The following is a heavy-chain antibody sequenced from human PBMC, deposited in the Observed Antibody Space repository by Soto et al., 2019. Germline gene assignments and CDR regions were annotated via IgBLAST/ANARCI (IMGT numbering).Heavy chain of an antibody. V-gene: IGHV3-53*01. D-gene: IGHD6-19*01. CDR1: GLSVSSNY. CDR2: IYRAGTT. J-gene: IGHJ6*02. CDR3: TRAEPDSSGWYDFYYGMDV. Sequence: PGGSLSLSCAASGLSVSSNYMNWVRQAPGKGLEWVSVIYRAGTTYYADSVRGRFTISRDSSRNTVYLQMDSLRAEDTAVYFCTRAEPDSSGWYDFYYGMDVWGQGTRVTVSS.